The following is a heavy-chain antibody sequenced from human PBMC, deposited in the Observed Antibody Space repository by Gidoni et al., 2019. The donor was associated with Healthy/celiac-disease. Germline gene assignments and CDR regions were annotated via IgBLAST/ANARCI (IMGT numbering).Heavy chain of an antibody. CDR1: GYTFTRSG. CDR2: ISAYNGNT. Sequence: QVQLVQSGAAVKKPGASVKVSCKASGYTFTRSGISWGLPATGQGLEWMGWISAYNGNTNYAQKLQGRATMTTDTSTSTAYMELRSLRSDDTAVYYCARAGYCSSTSCYEYYYYYGMDVWGQGTTVTVSS. D-gene: IGHD2-2*01. J-gene: IGHJ6*02. V-gene: IGHV1-18*01. CDR3: ARAGYCSSTSCYEYYYYYGMDV.